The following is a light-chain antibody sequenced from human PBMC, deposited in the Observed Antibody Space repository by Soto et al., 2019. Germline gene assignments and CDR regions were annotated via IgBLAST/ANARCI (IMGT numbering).Light chain of an antibody. CDR1: QSVSSD. V-gene: IGKV3-15*01. J-gene: IGKJ4*01. CDR3: LQYNNWLT. Sequence: EIVMTQSPATLSVSPGERATLSCRAGQSVSSDLAWYQQKPGQAPRLLIYGASTRATGVPARFSGSGSGTEFTLTISSLQSEDFAVYYCLQYNNWLTFGGGTKVEIK. CDR2: GAS.